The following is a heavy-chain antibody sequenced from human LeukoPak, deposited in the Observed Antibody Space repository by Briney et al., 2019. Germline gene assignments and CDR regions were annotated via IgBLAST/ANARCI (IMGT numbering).Heavy chain of an antibody. V-gene: IGHV5-51*01. CDR2: IYPGDSDT. J-gene: IGHJ5*02. CDR1: GYSFTSYR. D-gene: IGHD2-15*01. Sequence: LGESLKISCKGSGYSFTSYRIGWVRQMPGKGLEWMGIIYPGDSDTRYSPSFQGQVTISADKSISTAYLQWSSLKASDTAMYYCARNIGYCSGGSRPSNWFDPWGQGTLVTVSS. CDR3: ARNIGYCSGGSRPSNWFDP.